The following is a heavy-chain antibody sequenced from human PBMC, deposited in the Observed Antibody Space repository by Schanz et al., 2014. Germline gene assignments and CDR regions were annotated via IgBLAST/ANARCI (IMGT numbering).Heavy chain of an antibody. D-gene: IGHD5-12*01. CDR1: GFTFSSYW. V-gene: IGHV3-74*01. Sequence: EVQLVESGGGVVHPGGSLRLSCVASGFTFSSYWMHWVRQAPGKGLVWVSRIQSDGSITTYADSVKGRFAISRDNAKNTLYLQMNSLGAEDTAVYYCARDPNSVNEIDYWGQGTLVTVSS. CDR3: ARDPNSVNEIDY. CDR2: IQSDGSIT. J-gene: IGHJ4*02.